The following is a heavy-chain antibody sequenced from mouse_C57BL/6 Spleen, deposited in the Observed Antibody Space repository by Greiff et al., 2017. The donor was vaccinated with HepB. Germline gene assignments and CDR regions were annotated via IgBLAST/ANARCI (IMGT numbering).Heavy chain of an antibody. CDR2: IHPNSGST. V-gene: IGHV1-64*01. J-gene: IGHJ4*01. D-gene: IGHD2-2*01. CDR1: GYTFTSYW. Sequence: QVQLQQPGAELVKPGASVKLSCKASGYTFTSYWMHWVKQRPGQGLEWIGMIHPNSGSTNYNEKFKSKATLTVDKSSSTAYMQLSSLTSEDSAVYYCARHGYDGLYYYAMDDWGQGTSVTVSS. CDR3: ARHGYDGLYYYAMDD.